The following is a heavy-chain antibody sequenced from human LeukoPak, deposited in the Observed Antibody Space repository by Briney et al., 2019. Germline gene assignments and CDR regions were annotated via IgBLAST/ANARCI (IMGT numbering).Heavy chain of an antibody. D-gene: IGHD6-13*01. J-gene: IGHJ4*02. CDR1: GFTVSSYA. Sequence: GGSLRLSCAASGFTVSSYAMSWVRQAPGKGLEWVSAISGSGDSTYYGDSVKGRFTISRDNSKNTLYLQMNSLRAEDTAVYYCAKTRPLDSSSWSHGDYWGQGTLVTVSS. V-gene: IGHV3-23*01. CDR3: AKTRPLDSSSWSHGDY. CDR2: ISGSGDST.